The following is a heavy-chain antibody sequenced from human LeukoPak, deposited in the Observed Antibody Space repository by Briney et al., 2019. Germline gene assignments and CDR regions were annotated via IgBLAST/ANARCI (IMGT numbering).Heavy chain of an antibody. D-gene: IGHD1-14*01. CDR1: GFTFSSYA. V-gene: IGHV3-23*01. CDR3: AKGGTGTTGYYFDY. CDR2: ISGSAGST. Sequence: GGSLRLSCAASGFTFSSYAMAWVRQAPGKGPEWVSAISGSAGSTYYADSVKGRFTISRDNFKSTLYLQMNSLRAEDTATYFCAKGGTGTTGYYFDYWGQGTLVTVSS. J-gene: IGHJ4*02.